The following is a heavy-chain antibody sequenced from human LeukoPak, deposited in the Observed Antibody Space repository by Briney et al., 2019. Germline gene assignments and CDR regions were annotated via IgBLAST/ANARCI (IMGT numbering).Heavy chain of an antibody. V-gene: IGHV1-2*02. Sequence: ASVKVSCKASGYTFTGYYMHWVRQAPGQGLEWMGWINPNGGGTNYAQKFQGRVTMTRDTSISTAYMELSRLRSDDTAVYYCSRDRGIVATIPWFGPWGQGTLVTVSS. J-gene: IGHJ5*02. D-gene: IGHD5-12*01. CDR1: GYTFTGYY. CDR2: INPNGGGT. CDR3: SRDRGIVATIPWFGP.